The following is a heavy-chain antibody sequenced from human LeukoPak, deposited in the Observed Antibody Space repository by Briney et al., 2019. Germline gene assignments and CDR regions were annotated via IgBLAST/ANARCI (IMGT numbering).Heavy chain of an antibody. J-gene: IGHJ4*02. CDR3: ARGGVAATTLGVPFDY. CDR2: ISHSGSL. D-gene: IGHD1-26*01. Sequence: SETLSLTCAVYGGSFSGYYWSWIRQPPGKGLEWVGEISHSGSLNYNPSLKSRVTMSVDTSSNQFSLKLSSGTAADTAVYYCARGGVAATTLGVPFDYWGQGTLVTVSS. CDR1: GGSFSGYY. V-gene: IGHV4-34*01.